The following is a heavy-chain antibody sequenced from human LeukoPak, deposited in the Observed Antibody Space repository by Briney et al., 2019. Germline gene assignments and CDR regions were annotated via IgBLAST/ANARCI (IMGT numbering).Heavy chain of an antibody. J-gene: IGHJ2*01. Sequence: ASVKVSCKASGGTFTDHYVHWVRQTPGQGLEWMGWINPKSGDTNYAQKFQGRVTMTRDTSIVTAYMELSSLTSDDTGVYYCGVHWGSGYYFDLWGRGILVTVSS. CDR1: GGTFTDHY. V-gene: IGHV1-2*02. CDR3: GVHWGSGYYFDL. CDR2: INPKSGDT. D-gene: IGHD7-27*01.